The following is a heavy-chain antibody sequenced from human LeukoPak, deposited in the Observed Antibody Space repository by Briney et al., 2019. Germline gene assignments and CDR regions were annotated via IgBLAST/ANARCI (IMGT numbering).Heavy chain of an antibody. CDR3: ARRGINDSSGSWFDP. Sequence: PSETLSLTCTVSGGSISSYYWSWIRQPPGKGLEWIGYIYYSGSTNYNPSLKSRVTISVDTSKNQFSLKLSSVTAADTAVYYCARRGINDSSGSWFDPWGQGTLVTVSS. D-gene: IGHD3-22*01. CDR1: GGSISSYY. CDR2: IYYSGST. J-gene: IGHJ5*02. V-gene: IGHV4-59*08.